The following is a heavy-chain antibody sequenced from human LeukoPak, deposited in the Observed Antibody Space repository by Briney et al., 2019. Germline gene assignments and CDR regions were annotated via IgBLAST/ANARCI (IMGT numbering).Heavy chain of an antibody. J-gene: IGHJ5*02. D-gene: IGHD2/OR15-2a*01. CDR3: ARGKTSQNIVTRKTYNWFDP. CDR1: GFSFSSYN. V-gene: IGHV3-21*01. Sequence: PGGSLRLSCAASGFSFSSYNMNWVRQAPGKGLEWVSSITSSSTYTFYADSVKGRFTISRDNAKNSLYLQMKSLRAEDTAVYYCARGKTSQNIVTRKTYNWFDPWGQGTLVTVSS. CDR2: ITSSSTYT.